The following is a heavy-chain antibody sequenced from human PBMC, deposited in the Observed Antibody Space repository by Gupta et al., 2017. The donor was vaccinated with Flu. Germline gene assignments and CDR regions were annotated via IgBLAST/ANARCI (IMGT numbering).Heavy chain of an antibody. J-gene: IGHJ4*02. CDR1: GFTFSKFA. V-gene: IGHV3-23*01. Sequence: EVELLESGGGLVQSGGSLTLSCVVSGFTFSKFAMSWVRQAPGKGLEWVSSITGSGGSTFYADSVEGRFTISRDNSNNMLYLQMNSLRAEDTAVYYCAKDRWVAVLPYFDFWGQGTLVTVSS. CDR2: ITGSGGST. D-gene: IGHD6-19*01. CDR3: AKDRWVAVLPYFDF.